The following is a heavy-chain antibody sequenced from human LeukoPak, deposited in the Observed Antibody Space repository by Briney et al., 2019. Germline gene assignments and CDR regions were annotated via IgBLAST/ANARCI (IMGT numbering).Heavy chain of an antibody. CDR2: IYYSGST. Sequence: SETLSHTCTVSGGSISSGDYYWSWIRQPPGKGPEWIGYIYYSGSTYYNPSLKSRVTISVDTSKNQFSLKLSSVTAADTAVYYCSGGTVTTFGRNWFDPWGQGTLVTVSS. CDR3: SGGTVTTFGRNWFDP. J-gene: IGHJ5*02. CDR1: GGSISSGDYY. D-gene: IGHD4-17*01. V-gene: IGHV4-30-4*01.